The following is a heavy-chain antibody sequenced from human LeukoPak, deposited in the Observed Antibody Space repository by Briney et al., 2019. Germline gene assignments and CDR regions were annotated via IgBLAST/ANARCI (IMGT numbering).Heavy chain of an antibody. D-gene: IGHD3-22*01. CDR3: ARETYDSSGYPFDY. CDR2: IIPIFGTA. Sequence: ASVKVSCKASGGTFSSYAISWVRQAPGQGLEWMGGIIPIFGTANYAQKFQGRVTITADKSTSTAYMELSSLRSEDTAVYYCARETYDSSGYPFDYWGQGTLVTVSS. V-gene: IGHV1-69*06. J-gene: IGHJ4*02. CDR1: GGTFSSYA.